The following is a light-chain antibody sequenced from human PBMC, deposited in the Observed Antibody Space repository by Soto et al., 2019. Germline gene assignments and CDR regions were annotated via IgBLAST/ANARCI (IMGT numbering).Light chain of an antibody. Sequence: QSDLPQAASVSGSPGPSSAISCTGTSSDVGAYNYVSWYQQHPGKAPKLIVHEVSDRPLGVSDRFSGSKSGNTASLTISGLQAEDEADYYCSSYVGAYTLVFGTGTKVTVL. CDR3: SSYVGAYTLV. V-gene: IGLV2-14*01. CDR1: SSDVGAYNY. CDR2: EVS. J-gene: IGLJ1*01.